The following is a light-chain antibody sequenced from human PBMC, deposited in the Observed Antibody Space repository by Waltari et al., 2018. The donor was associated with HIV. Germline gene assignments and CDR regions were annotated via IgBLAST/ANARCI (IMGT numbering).Light chain of an antibody. CDR3: ATWDDSLNGVL. J-gene: IGLJ2*01. V-gene: IGLV1-47*01. CDR1: NSNVGSNY. Sequence: QSVLTQPPSASEIPGQRVTISCTGGNSNVGSNYVYWYQQVPGTAPKLLVYRDSQRQSGVPDRVTGSKSGTSASLAISGLRSEDEADYYCATWDDSLNGVLFGGGTKPTVL. CDR2: RDS.